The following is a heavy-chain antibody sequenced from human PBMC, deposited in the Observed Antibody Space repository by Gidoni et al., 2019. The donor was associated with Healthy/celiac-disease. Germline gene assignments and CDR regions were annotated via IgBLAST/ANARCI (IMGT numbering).Heavy chain of an antibody. CDR3: ATGTFGGVIVTDDY. CDR2: ISGSGGST. Sequence: EVQLLESGGGLVQPGGSLRLSCAASGFTFSSYAMSWVRQAPGKGLEWVSAISGSGGSTYYADSVKGRFTISRDNSKNTLYLQMNSLRAEDTAVYYCATGTFGGVIVTDDYWGQGTLVTVSS. J-gene: IGHJ4*02. D-gene: IGHD3-16*02. CDR1: GFTFSSYA. V-gene: IGHV3-23*01.